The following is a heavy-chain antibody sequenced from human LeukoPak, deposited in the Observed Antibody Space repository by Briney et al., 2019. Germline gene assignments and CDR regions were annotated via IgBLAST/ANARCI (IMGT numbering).Heavy chain of an antibody. D-gene: IGHD5/OR15-5a*01. J-gene: IGHJ4*02. CDR2: IFYSGSA. V-gene: IGHV4-59*12. CDR3: ARDSVGSPHYFDY. CDR1: VGSISPYY. Sequence: PSETLSLTCTLPVGSISPYYWSWIRQPPGKELEWIDFIFYSGSAHYNHSLTSGVTISVGTSKNQFSLRLTSVTAADTAVYSCARDSVGSPHYFDYWGQGTPVTVSS.